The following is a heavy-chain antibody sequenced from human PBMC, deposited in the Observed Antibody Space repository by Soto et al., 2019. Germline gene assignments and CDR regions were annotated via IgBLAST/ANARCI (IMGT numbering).Heavy chain of an antibody. CDR1: GYTFTSYD. D-gene: IGHD3-10*01. V-gene: IGHV1-8*01. CDR2: MNPNSGNT. J-gene: IGHJ6*03. CDR3: ARGQKRGWFGELLDYYYYYMDV. Sequence: RASVKVSCKASGYTFTSYDINWVRQATGQGLEWMGWMNPNSGNTGYAQKFQGRVTMTRNTSISTAYMELSSLRPEDTAVYYCARGQKRGWFGELLDYYYYYMDVWGKGTTVTVSS.